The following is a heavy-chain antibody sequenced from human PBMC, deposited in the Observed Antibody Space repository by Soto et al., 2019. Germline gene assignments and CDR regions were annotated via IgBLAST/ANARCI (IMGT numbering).Heavy chain of an antibody. CDR1: GGSISSSNW. Sequence: TSETLSLTCAVSGGSISSSNWWSWVRQPPGKGLEWIGEIYHSGSTNYNPSLKSRVTISVDKSKNQFSLKLSSVTAADTAVYYCARRGYDSSGYYPYWGQGTLVTVSS. J-gene: IGHJ4*02. CDR3: ARRGYDSSGYYPY. V-gene: IGHV4-4*02. D-gene: IGHD3-22*01. CDR2: IYHSGST.